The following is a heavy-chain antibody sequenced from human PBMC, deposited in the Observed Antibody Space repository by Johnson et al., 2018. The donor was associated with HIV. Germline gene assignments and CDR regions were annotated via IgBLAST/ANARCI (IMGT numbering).Heavy chain of an antibody. CDR1: GFTFSDYY. V-gene: IGHV3-11*04. CDR2: ISSSGSTI. D-gene: IGHD5-18*01. Sequence: QVQLVESGGGLVKPGGSLRLSCAASGFTFSDYYMSWIRQAPGKGLEWVSYISSSGSTIYYVDSVKGRFTVSRDNSENTLFLQMNSLRDEDTAVYYCAKERTAMVTPFDAWGQGTRVTVSS. J-gene: IGHJ3*01. CDR3: AKERTAMVTPFDA.